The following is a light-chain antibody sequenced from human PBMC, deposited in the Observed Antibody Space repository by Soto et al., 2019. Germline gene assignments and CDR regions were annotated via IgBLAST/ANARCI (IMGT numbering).Light chain of an antibody. CDR3: CLGV. J-gene: IGLJ1*01. V-gene: IGLV2-23*02. CDR1: SSDVGSYNL. CDR2: EVS. Sequence: QSALTQPASVSGSPGQSITISCTGTSSDVGSYNLVSWYQQHPGKAPKLMIYEVSKRPSGVSNRFSGSKSGNTASLTISGLQAEDEADYYCCLGVFGTGTKVT.